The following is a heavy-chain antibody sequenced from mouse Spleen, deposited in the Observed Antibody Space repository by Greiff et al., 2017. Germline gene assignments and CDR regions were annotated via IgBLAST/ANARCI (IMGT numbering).Heavy chain of an antibody. Sequence: VQLQQPGAELVKPGASVKLSCKASGYTFTSYWMHWVKQRPGRGLEWIGRIDPNSGGTKYNEKFKSKATLTVDKPSSTAYMQLSSLTSEDSAVHYCAREGRKNYGITGDWFAYWGQGTLVTVSA. CDR1: GYTFTSYW. CDR3: AREGRKNYGITGDWFAY. D-gene: IGHD1-1*02. CDR2: IDPNSGGT. V-gene: IGHV1-72*01. J-gene: IGHJ3*01.